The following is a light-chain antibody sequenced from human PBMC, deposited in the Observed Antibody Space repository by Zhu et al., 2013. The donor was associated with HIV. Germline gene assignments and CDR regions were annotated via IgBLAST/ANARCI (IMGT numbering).Light chain of an antibody. J-gene: IGKJ2*01. CDR2: DAS. CDR1: QGINRY. V-gene: IGKV3-11*01. CDR3: QQRSNWPPYT. Sequence: EIVMTQSPATLSVSPGERATLSCRASQGINRYLAWYQQKPGQAPRLLIYDASNRATAVPSRFSGSGSGTDFSLTISSLEPEDSAVYYCQQRSNWPPYTFGQGTKLEIK.